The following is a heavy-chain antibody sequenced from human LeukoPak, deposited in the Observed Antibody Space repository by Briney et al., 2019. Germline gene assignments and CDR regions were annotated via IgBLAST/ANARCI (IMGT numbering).Heavy chain of an antibody. CDR2: IYHSGST. J-gene: IGHJ6*03. D-gene: IGHD4-23*01. Sequence: SETLSLTCTVSGSITSGYYWGWIRQPPGKGLEWIGSIYHSGSTYYNPSLKSRVTISVDTSKNQFSLKLSSVTAADTAVYYCARLHYGGNYGYYYYYMDVWGKGTTVTISS. V-gene: IGHV4-38-2*02. CDR1: GSITSGYY. CDR3: ARLHYGGNYGYYYYYMDV.